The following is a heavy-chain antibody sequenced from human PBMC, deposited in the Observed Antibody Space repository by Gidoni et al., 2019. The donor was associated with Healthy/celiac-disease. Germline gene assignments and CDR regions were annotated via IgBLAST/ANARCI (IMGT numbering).Heavy chain of an antibody. Sequence: QVQLQQWGAGLLKPSETLSLTCAVHGGSFSGYYWSWIRQPPGKGLEWIGEINHSGSTNYNPSLKSRVTISVDTSKNQFSLKLSSVTAADTAVDYCARGQFRYSGSYYRGGFDYWGQGTLVTVSS. D-gene: IGHD1-26*01. V-gene: IGHV4-34*01. CDR2: INHSGST. CDR3: ARGQFRYSGSYYRGGFDY. J-gene: IGHJ4*02. CDR1: GGSFSGYY.